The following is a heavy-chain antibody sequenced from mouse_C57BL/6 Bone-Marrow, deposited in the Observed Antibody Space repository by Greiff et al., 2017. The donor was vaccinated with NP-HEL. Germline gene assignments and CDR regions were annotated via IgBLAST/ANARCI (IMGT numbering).Heavy chain of an antibody. CDR3: TIDFYYYGRGYYFDY. V-gene: IGHV14-1*01. D-gene: IGHD1-1*01. CDR2: IDPEDGDT. CDR1: GFNIKDYY. J-gene: IGHJ2*01. Sequence: VQLQQSGAELVRPGASVKLSCTASGFNIKDYYMHWVKQRPEQGLEWIGRIDPEDGDTEYAPKFQGKATMTADTSSNTAYLHLSSLTSEDTAVYYCTIDFYYYGRGYYFDYWGQGTTLTVSS.